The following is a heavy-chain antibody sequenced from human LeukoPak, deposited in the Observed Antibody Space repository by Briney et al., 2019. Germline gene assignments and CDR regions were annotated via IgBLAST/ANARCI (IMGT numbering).Heavy chain of an antibody. V-gene: IGHV1-46*01. CDR3: ARDLPNYDFWSGFFRGKKYGMDV. CDR2: INPSDGST. D-gene: IGHD3-3*01. J-gene: IGHJ6*02. CDR1: GYIFISYY. Sequence: ASVKVSCKASGYIFISYYIHWVRQAPGQGLEWMGVINPSDGSTNYAQKYQDRVTMTRDTSTRTVYMQLSSLRSEDTAVYYCARDLPNYDFWSGFFRGKKYGMDVWGQGTTVTVSS.